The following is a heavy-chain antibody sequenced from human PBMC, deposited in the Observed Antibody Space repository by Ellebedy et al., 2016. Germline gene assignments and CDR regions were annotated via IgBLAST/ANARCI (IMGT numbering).Heavy chain of an antibody. CDR1: GGTFSNYG. J-gene: IGHJ6*01. CDR3: ARDAIQFLEWVYKYAMDV. Sequence: ASVKVSCKASGGTFSNYGFSWVRQAPGQGLEWMGRIIPILDIANYAQNFQGRVTITADKSTSTAYMELNSLRSEDTAVYYCARDAIQFLEWVYKYAMDVWGQGTTVTVSS. CDR2: IIPILDIA. V-gene: IGHV1-69*04. D-gene: IGHD3-3*01.